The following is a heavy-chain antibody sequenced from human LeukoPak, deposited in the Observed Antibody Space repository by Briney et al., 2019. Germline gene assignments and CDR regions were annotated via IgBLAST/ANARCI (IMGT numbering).Heavy chain of an antibody. V-gene: IGHV3-30*18. CDR1: GFTFNNYA. J-gene: IGHJ6*02. Sequence: TGGSLRLSCAASGFTFNNYAMSWVRQAPGKGLEWVAVISYDGSNKYYADSVKGRFTISRDNSKNTLYLQMNSLRAEDTAVYYCAKDLARQWLRDYYYGMDVWGQGTTVTVSS. CDR3: AKDLARQWLRDYYYGMDV. D-gene: IGHD6-19*01. CDR2: ISYDGSNK.